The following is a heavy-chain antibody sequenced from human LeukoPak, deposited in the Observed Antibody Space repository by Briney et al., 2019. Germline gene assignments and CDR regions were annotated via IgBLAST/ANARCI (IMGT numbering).Heavy chain of an antibody. CDR1: GFTFSDYY. CDR2: ISSSSSYT. Sequence: PGGSLRVSCAASGFTFSDYYMSWIRQAPGKGLEWVSYISSSSSYTNYADSVKGRFTISRDNAKNSLYLQMNSLRAEDTAVYYCARAPNMVTFDYWGQGTLVTVSS. D-gene: IGHD3-10*01. CDR3: ARAPNMVTFDY. J-gene: IGHJ4*02. V-gene: IGHV3-11*06.